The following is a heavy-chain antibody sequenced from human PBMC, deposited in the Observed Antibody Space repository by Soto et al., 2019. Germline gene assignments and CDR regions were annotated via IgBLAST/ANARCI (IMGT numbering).Heavy chain of an antibody. J-gene: IGHJ4*02. CDR2: IYPGDSET. Sequence: PGESLKISCQTAGYNFDSNWIGWVRQMPGKGLEWMGIIYPGDSETRYSPSFQGQVTFSVDKSFKTAYLQWRSLQASDTAMYYRARLLDSWGEPHYFDSWGQGTAVTVSS. V-gene: IGHV5-51*01. CDR3: ARLLDSWGEPHYFDS. D-gene: IGHD3-16*01. CDR1: GYNFDSNW.